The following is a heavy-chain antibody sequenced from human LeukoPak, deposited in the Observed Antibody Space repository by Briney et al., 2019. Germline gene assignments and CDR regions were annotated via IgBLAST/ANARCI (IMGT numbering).Heavy chain of an antibody. J-gene: IGHJ3*02. CDR3: ARDQDYYGSGSYYNEGDAFDI. V-gene: IGHV3-48*04. D-gene: IGHD3-10*01. CDR2: ISSSGSTI. CDR1: GFTFSSYG. Sequence: GGSLRLSCAASGFTFSSYGMHWVRQAPGKGLEWVSYISSSGSTIYYADSVKGRFTISRDNAKNSLYLQMNSLRAEDTAVYYCARDQDYYGSGSYYNEGDAFDIWGQGTMVTVSS.